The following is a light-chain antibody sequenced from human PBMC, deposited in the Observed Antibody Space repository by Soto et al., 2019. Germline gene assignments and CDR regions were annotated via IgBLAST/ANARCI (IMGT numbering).Light chain of an antibody. CDR1: QSVDSSY. V-gene: IGKV3-20*01. J-gene: IGKJ2*01. CDR3: QHYGSSIYT. Sequence: ENVLTQSPGTLSLSPGERATLSCRASQSVDSSYLAWYQQKPGQAPRLLIYGTSSMATGIPDRFSGSGSGTVFTLTINRLEPEDSAVYYCQHYGSSIYTFGQGTKLEIK. CDR2: GTS.